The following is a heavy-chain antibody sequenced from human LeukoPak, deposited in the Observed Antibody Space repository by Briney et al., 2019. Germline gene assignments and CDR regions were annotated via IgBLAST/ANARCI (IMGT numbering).Heavy chain of an antibody. V-gene: IGHV1-69*13. CDR2: IIPIFGTA. D-gene: IGHD2-15*01. J-gene: IGHJ6*02. Sequence: ASVTVSCTASGGTFSSYAISWVRQAPGQGLEWMGGIIPIFGTANYAQKFQGRVTITADESTSTAYMELSSLRSEDTAVYYCASPVLRIAGRYYYYGMDVWGQGTTVTVSS. CDR3: ASPVLRIAGRYYYYGMDV. CDR1: GGTFSSYA.